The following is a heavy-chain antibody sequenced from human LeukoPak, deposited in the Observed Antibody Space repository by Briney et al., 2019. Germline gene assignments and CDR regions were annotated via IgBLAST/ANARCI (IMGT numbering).Heavy chain of an antibody. Sequence: GGSLRLSCAASGFTFSNYALTWVRQAPGKGLEWVSSISVSSGSTFYANSVKGRFTISGDNSKNTVFLKMNSLRVEDTAVYYCAKERGVLVPAAELDSWGQGTLVSVSS. CDR3: AKERGVLVPAAELDS. V-gene: IGHV3-23*01. CDR1: GFTFSNYA. J-gene: IGHJ4*02. D-gene: IGHD2-2*01. CDR2: ISVSSGST.